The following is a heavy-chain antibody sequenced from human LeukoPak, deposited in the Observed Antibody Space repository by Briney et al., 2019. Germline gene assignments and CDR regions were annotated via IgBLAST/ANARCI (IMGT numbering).Heavy chain of an antibody. CDR1: GFTISSYW. Sequence: GGSLRLSCAASGFTISSYWMSWVRQAPGKGREWVSGISSSSSYIYYADSVKGRFTISRDNAKNSLYLQMNSLRAEDTAVYYCAKEPGGYSYASDYWGQGTLVTVSS. V-gene: IGHV3-21*01. CDR2: ISSSSSYI. D-gene: IGHD5-18*01. J-gene: IGHJ4*02. CDR3: AKEPGGYSYASDY.